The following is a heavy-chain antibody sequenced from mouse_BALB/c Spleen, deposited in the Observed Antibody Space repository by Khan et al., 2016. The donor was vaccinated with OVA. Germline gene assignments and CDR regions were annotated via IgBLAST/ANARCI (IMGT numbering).Heavy chain of an antibody. CDR2: IWGGGST. CDR1: GFSLSDYG. V-gene: IGHV2-6-5*01. CDR3: AKGVWAHYYTLDY. J-gene: IGHJ4*01. Sequence: VQLQQSGPGLVAPSQNLSITCTVSGFSLSDYGVSWIRQTPGKGLEWLGVIWGGGSTYYNSAPRSRLSISKDNSKSQVFLKMTSLQSDDSAMFYCAKGVWAHYYTLDYWGQGTSVTVSS.